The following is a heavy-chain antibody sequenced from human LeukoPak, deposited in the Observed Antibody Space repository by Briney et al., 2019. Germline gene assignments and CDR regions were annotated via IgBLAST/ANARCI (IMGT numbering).Heavy chain of an antibody. Sequence: PGGSLRLSCAASGFTFSDYYMSWIRQAPGKGLEWVSYISSSGSTIYYVDSVKGRFTISRDNAKNSLYLQMNSLRAEDTALYYCARDMVRGNYYYYMDVWGKGTTVTVSS. D-gene: IGHD3-10*01. V-gene: IGHV3-11*01. J-gene: IGHJ6*03. CDR2: ISSSGSTI. CDR3: ARDMVRGNYYYYMDV. CDR1: GFTFSDYY.